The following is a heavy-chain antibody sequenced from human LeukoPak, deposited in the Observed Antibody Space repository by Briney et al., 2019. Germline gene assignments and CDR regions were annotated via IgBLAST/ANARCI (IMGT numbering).Heavy chain of an antibody. CDR3: ARKPSSYYYGSGACMDV. V-gene: IGHV3-23*01. Sequence: GGSLRLSCAASGFTFSIYAMSWVRQAPGKGLEWVSAISGSGGSTYYADSVKGRFTISRDNSKNTLYLQMNSLRAEDTAVYYCARKPSSYYYGSGACMDVWGQGTTVTVSS. CDR2: ISGSGGST. CDR1: GFTFSIYA. J-gene: IGHJ6*02. D-gene: IGHD3-10*01.